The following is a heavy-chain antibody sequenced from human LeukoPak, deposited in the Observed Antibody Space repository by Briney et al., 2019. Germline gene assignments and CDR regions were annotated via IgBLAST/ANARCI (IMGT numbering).Heavy chain of an antibody. J-gene: IGHJ4*02. V-gene: IGHV3-30*09. CDR1: GFTLRGYW. CDR3: ARDGDYNSGYGKDY. CDR2: ISSDGIHQ. Sequence: GGSLRLSCAASGFTLRGYWMSWDRQTPGKGLEWVARISSDGIHQHSADVVKGRFAVSRDNSRNTMYLQLNSLRTEDTAVYYCARDGDYNSGYGKDYWGQGTLVTVSS. D-gene: IGHD4-17*01.